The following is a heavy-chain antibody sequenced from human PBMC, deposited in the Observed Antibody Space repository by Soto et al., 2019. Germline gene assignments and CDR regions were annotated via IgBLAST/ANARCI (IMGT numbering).Heavy chain of an antibody. D-gene: IGHD6-13*01. V-gene: IGHV4-34*01. J-gene: IGHJ4*02. CDR2: INHSGST. Sequence: SETLSLTCAVYGGSFSGYYWSWIRQPPGKGLEWIGEINHSGSTNYNPSLKSRVTISVDTSKNQFSLKLSSVTAADTAVYYCARGRSSWYHRYFDYWGQGTLVTVSS. CDR1: GGSFSGYY. CDR3: ARGRSSWYHRYFDY.